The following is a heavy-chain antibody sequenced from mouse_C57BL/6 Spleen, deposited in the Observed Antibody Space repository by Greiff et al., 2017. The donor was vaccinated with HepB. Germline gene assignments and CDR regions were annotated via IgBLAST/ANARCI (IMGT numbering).Heavy chain of an antibody. V-gene: IGHV3-1*01. J-gene: IGHJ4*01. CDR2: ISYSGST. Sequence: VQLKESGPGMVKPSQSLSLTCTVTGYSITSGYDWHWIRHFPGNKLEWMGYISYSGSTNYNPSLKSRISITHDTSKNHFFLKLNSVTTEDTATYYCARNGPAYAMDYWGQGTSVTVSS. CDR3: ARNGPAYAMDY. CDR1: GYSITSGYD. D-gene: IGHD1-2*01.